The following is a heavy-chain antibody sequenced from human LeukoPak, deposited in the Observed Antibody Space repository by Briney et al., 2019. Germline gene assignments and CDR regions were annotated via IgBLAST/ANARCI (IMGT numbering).Heavy chain of an antibody. J-gene: IGHJ6*02. CDR2: ISGSGGST. V-gene: IGHV3-23*01. D-gene: IGHD2-2*01. CDR3: AKACSYCSSTSCLICMDV. CDR1: GFTFSSYA. Sequence: PGGSLRLSCAASGFTFSSYAMSWVRQAPGKGLEWASAISGSGGSTYYAGSVKGRFTISRDNSKNTLYLQMNSLRAEDTAVYYCAKACSYCSSTSCLICMDVWGQGTTVTVSS.